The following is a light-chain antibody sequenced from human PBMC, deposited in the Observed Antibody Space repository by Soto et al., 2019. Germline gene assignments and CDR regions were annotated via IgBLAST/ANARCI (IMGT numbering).Light chain of an antibody. J-gene: IGLJ3*02. CDR3: SSYTSTSALPV. V-gene: IGLV2-14*01. CDR2: EVS. Sequence: QSVLTQPASVSGSPGQSITISCTGTSSDVGGYNYVSWYQQHPGKAPKLMIFEVSNRPSGVSIRFSGPKSGNTASPTISGLQAEDEADYYCSSYTSTSALPVFAGGTKVTVL. CDR1: SSDVGGYNY.